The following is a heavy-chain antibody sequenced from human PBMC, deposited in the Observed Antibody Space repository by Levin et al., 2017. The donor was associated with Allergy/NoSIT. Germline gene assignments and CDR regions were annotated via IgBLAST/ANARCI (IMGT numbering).Heavy chain of an antibody. V-gene: IGHV3-53*01. CDR2: IYSGGST. D-gene: IGHD2-2*01. Sequence: PGGSLRLSCAASGFTISSNYMSWVRQAPGKGLEWVSVIYSGGSTYYADSVKGRFTISRDNSKNTLYLQMNSLRAEDTAVYYCARDVGLDSTRDAFDIWGQGTMVTVSS. J-gene: IGHJ3*02. CDR3: ARDVGLDSTRDAFDI. CDR1: GFTISSNY.